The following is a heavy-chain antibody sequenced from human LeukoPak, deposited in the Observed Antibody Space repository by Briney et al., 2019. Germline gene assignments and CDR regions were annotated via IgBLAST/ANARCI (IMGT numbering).Heavy chain of an antibody. CDR1: GFPVSINS. V-gene: IGHV3-53*01. CDR3: ARRAGEYSHPYDY. Sequence: GGSLRLSCTVSGFPVSINSMSWVRQAPGEGLEWVSFIYSGGSTHYSDSVKGRFTISRDSSKNTLYLQMNSLRAEDTAVYYCARRAGEYSHPYDYWGQGTLVTVSS. D-gene: IGHD4-17*01. J-gene: IGHJ4*02. CDR2: IYSGGST.